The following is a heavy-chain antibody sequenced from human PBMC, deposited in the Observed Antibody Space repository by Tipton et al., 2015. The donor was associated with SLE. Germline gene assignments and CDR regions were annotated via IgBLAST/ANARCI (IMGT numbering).Heavy chain of an antibody. CDR1: GFTFSSYG. D-gene: IGHD1-26*01. Sequence: SGFTFSSYGMHWVRQAPGKGLEWVAVIWYDGSNKYYADSVKGRFTISRDNSKNTLYLQMSSLSADDAGVYYCARDEREASGGFYFASWGRGALVTVSS. CDR2: IWYDGSNK. V-gene: IGHV3-33*01. CDR3: ARDEREASGGFYFAS. J-gene: IGHJ4*02.